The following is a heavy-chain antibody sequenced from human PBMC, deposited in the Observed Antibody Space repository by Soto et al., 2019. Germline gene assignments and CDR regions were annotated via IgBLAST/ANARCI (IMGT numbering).Heavy chain of an antibody. D-gene: IGHD2-15*01. Sequence: QVQLVQSGAEVKKPGSSVKVSCKASGGTFSSYAISWVRQAPGQWLEWMGGIIPIFGTANYAQKFQGRVTITADESTSTAYMELSSLRSEDTAVYYCASDKGYCSGGSCYFDYWGQGTLVTVSS. V-gene: IGHV1-69*01. CDR3: ASDKGYCSGGSCYFDY. CDR2: IIPIFGTA. J-gene: IGHJ4*02. CDR1: GGTFSSYA.